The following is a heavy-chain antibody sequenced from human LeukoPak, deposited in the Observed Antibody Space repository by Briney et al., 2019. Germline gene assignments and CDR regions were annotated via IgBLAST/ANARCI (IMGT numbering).Heavy chain of an antibody. D-gene: IGHD3-10*01. CDR2: INHSGST. V-gene: IGHV4-34*01. Sequence: PSETLSLTCAVYGGSFSGYCWSWIRQPPGKGLEWIGEINHSGSTNYNPSLKSRVTISVDTSKNQFSLKRSSVTAADTAVYYCARGGITMVRGVFGYYYYGMDVWGKGTTVTVSS. CDR3: ARGGITMVRGVFGYYYYGMDV. CDR1: GGSFSGYC. J-gene: IGHJ6*04.